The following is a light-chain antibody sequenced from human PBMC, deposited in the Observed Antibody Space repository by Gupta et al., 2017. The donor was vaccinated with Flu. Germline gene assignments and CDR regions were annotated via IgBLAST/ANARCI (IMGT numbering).Light chain of an antibody. CDR2: KNN. V-gene: IGLV10-54*04. Sequence: TATITCTGNSNNVGNKGADWLHQHHGHPPKVLYYKNNNRPSGIPERFSASKSGNTASLTITGVQPEDEADYYCSAWDSSRSFWVFGGGTKLTVL. CDR1: SNNVGNKG. J-gene: IGLJ3*02. CDR3: SAWDSSRSFWV.